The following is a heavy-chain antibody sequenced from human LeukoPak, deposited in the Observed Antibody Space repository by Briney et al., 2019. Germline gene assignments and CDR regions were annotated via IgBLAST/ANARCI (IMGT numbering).Heavy chain of an antibody. CDR3: AKRDYYDSSGYYYLYYFDH. CDR2: ISSTSSYI. CDR1: GFTFSSYI. D-gene: IGHD3-22*01. J-gene: IGHJ4*02. V-gene: IGHV3-21*04. Sequence: GGSLRLSCAASGFTFSSYIMNWVRQAPGKGLDWVSSISSTSSYIYYADSVKGRFTISRDNAKNTLYLQMNSLRAEDTAVYYCAKRDYYDSSGYYYLYYFDHWGKGTLVTVSS.